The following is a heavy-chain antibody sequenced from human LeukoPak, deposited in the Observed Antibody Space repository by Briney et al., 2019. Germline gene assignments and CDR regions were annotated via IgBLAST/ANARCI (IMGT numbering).Heavy chain of an antibody. CDR1: GFTFSSYA. CDR2: ISYDGSNK. V-gene: IGHV3-30*18. J-gene: IGHJ3*02. D-gene: IGHD6-19*01. CDR3: AKLPIAVAGLWAFDI. Sequence: GGSLRLSCAASGFTFSSYAMSWVRQAPGKGLEWVAVISYDGSNKYYADSVKGRFTISRDNSKNTLYLQMNSLRAEDTAVYYCAKLPIAVAGLWAFDIWGHGTMVTVSS.